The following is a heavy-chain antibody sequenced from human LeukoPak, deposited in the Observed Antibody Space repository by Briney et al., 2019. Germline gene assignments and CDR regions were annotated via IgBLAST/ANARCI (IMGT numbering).Heavy chain of an antibody. Sequence: GGSLRLSCAASGFTFSSYAMTWVRQAPGKGLEWVSAISASGGTTYDADSVKGRFSMFRDNSRNTLSLQMNSLRAEDTAVYYCARTTSGYDLAGMDVWGRGTTVTVSS. CDR3: ARTTSGYDLAGMDV. CDR2: ISASGGTT. CDR1: GFTFSSYA. V-gene: IGHV3-23*01. J-gene: IGHJ6*02. D-gene: IGHD5-12*01.